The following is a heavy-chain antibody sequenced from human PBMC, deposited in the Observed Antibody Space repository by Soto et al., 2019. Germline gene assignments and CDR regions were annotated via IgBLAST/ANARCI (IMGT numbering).Heavy chain of an antibody. D-gene: IGHD3-10*01. CDR1: GFTFSGSA. CDR2: IRSKANSYAT. CDR3: TGMVRGLGPADGYYYGMDV. Sequence: EVQLVESGGGLVQPGGSLKLSCAASGFTFSGSAMHWVRQASGKGLEWVGRIRSKANSYATAYAASVKGRFTISRDDSKSTAYLQMNSLKTEDTAVYYCTGMVRGLGPADGYYYGMDVWGQGTTVTVSS. V-gene: IGHV3-73*01. J-gene: IGHJ6*02.